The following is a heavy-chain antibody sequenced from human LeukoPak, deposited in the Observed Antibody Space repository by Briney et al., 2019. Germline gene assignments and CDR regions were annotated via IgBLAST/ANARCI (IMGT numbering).Heavy chain of an antibody. CDR2: VAYDGTNK. V-gene: IGHV3-30*04. D-gene: IGHD3-3*01. CDR1: AVTFRSTA. CDR3: ATGGKFDFWSGNHIDS. J-gene: IGHJ1*01. Sequence: GGSLRLSCEVSAVTFRSTAIHWVRQAPGKGLEWVAVVAYDGTNKKIADSVTGRFTVSRDDSNYTLNLQMNSLRHEDTAMYYCATGGKFDFWSGNHIDSWGQGTLVIVSS.